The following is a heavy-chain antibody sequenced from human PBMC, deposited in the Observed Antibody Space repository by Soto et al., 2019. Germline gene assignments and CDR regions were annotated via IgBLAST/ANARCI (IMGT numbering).Heavy chain of an antibody. V-gene: IGHV1-24*01. CDR2: FDPEDGET. CDR3: ATSIYCGGDCQGFDY. J-gene: IGHJ4*02. CDR1: GYTLAGLS. Sequence: GASVKVSCKVSGYTLAGLSMQWVRQAHGKGLEWMGGFDPEDGETIYAQKFQGRVTMTEDTSTDTAYMELSSLRSEDTAVYYCATSIYCGGDCQGFDYWGQGTLVTVSS. D-gene: IGHD2-21*02.